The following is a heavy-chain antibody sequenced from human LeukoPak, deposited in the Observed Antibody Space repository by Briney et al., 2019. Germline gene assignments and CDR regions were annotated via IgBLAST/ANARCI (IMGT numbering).Heavy chain of an antibody. CDR1: GFTFSSSE. J-gene: IGHJ4*02. V-gene: IGHV3-48*03. CDR3: VRDLRGSSGGDY. D-gene: IGHD3-22*01. Sequence: PGGSLRLSCAASGFTFSSSEMNWVRQAPGKGVEWVSYISSSGSTTHYADSVKGRFTISRDNAKTSLYLEMNSLRAEDTAVYYCVRDLRGSSGGDYWGQGTLVTVSS. CDR2: ISSSGSTT.